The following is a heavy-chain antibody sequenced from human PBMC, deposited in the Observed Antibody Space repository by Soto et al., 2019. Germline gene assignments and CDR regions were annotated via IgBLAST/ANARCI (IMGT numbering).Heavy chain of an antibody. CDR3: ARVTGRYYYGMDG. CDR2: INHSGST. CDR1: GGSFSGYY. J-gene: IGHJ6*02. V-gene: IGHV4-34*01. Sequence: QVQLQQWGAGLLKPSETLSLTCAVYGGSFSGYYWSWIRQPPGKGLEWIGEINHSGSTNYNPSLKSRVTISVDTSKNQCSLKLSSVTAADTAVYYCARVTGRYYYGMDGWGQGTTVTVSS.